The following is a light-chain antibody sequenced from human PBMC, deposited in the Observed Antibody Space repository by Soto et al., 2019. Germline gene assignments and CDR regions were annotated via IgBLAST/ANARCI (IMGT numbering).Light chain of an antibody. Sequence: QAVVTQSSSASASLGSSVKLTCPLSSGHSSYIIAWHQQQPGKAPRYLMKLEGSGIYNKGSGVPDRCSGSSSGADRYLTISNRQSEDEADDYCENWDSNPHVVFGGGTKLTVL. CDR2: LEGSGIY. J-gene: IGLJ2*01. V-gene: IGLV4-60*03. CDR1: SGHSSYI. CDR3: ENWDSNPHVV.